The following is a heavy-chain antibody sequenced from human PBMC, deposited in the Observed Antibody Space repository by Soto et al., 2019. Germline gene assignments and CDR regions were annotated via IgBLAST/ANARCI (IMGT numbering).Heavy chain of an antibody. D-gene: IGHD6-13*01. CDR3: ARSFIAAAGGNWFDP. CDR2: LNAGNGNT. Sequence: ASVKVSCKASGYTFTSYAMHWVRQAPGQRLEWMGCLNAGNGNTKYSQKFQGRVTSTRDTSASTAYMELSSLRSEDTAVYYCARSFIAAAGGNWFDPWGQGTLGTVSS. CDR1: GYTFTSYA. V-gene: IGHV1-3*01. J-gene: IGHJ5*02.